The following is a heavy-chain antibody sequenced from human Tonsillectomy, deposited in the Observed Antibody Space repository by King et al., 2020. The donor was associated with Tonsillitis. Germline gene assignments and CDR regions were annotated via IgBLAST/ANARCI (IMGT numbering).Heavy chain of an antibody. Sequence: VQLQQWGAGLLKPSETLSLTCAVHGGSLSGYYWSWTRQPPGMGLEWIGEINHSGSTNYTPSLKDRVTISVDTSKNQFSLKLSSVPASDTAVYYCARGGYGNYFDAWGQGTLVIVSS. CDR2: INHSGST. V-gene: IGHV4-34*01. CDR3: ARGGYGNYFDA. J-gene: IGHJ4*02. D-gene: IGHD5-18*01. CDR1: GGSLSGYY.